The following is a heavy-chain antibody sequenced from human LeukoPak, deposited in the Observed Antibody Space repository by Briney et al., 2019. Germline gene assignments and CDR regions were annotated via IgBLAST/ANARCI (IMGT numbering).Heavy chain of an antibody. CDR1: GFTYSIYW. CDR3: ARGLDTSPGVDY. Sequence: GGSLRLSCAASGFTYSIYWMNCVRQAPGKGLEWVANIKEDGSQKYYVESVKGRFTVSRHNAKNSVYLQMSSLRDEDTAVYYCARGLDTSPGVDYWGQGTLVTVSS. D-gene: IGHD5-18*01. CDR2: IKEDGSQK. V-gene: IGHV3-7*01. J-gene: IGHJ4*02.